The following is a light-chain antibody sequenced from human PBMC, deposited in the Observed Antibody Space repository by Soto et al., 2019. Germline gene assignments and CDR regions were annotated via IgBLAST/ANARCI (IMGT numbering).Light chain of an antibody. CDR2: GAS. CDR3: QQYGSSPLT. Sequence: EIVLTQSPGTLSLSPGERATLSCRASQSVSSSYLAWYQQKPGQAPRLLMYGASNWATGIPDRFSGSGSGTDFTLTISRLEPEDFAVYYCQQYGSSPLTFGGGTKVEIK. V-gene: IGKV3-20*01. J-gene: IGKJ4*01. CDR1: QSVSSSY.